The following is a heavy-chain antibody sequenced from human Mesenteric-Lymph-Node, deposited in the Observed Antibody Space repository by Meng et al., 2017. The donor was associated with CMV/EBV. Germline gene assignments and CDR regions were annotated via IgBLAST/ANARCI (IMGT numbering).Heavy chain of an antibody. Sequence: SETLSLTCTVSGDSFTYYYWSWIRQSPGKGLEWIGYVSYSGTTNYNPSLKSRVTISLDLSKSQFSLKLTSVSAADTAVYYCARDRGGLGKYFDFWGQGSLVTVSS. CDR1: GDSFTYYY. D-gene: IGHD3-10*01. J-gene: IGHJ4*02. V-gene: IGHV4-59*01. CDR3: ARDRGGLGKYFDF. CDR2: VSYSGTT.